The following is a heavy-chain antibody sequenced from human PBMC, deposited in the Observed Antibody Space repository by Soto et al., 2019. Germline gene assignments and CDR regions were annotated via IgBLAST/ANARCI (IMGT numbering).Heavy chain of an antibody. CDR2: ISSSSSTI. V-gene: IGHV3-48*02. CDR3: ERDSYDSSGYYRILDY. CDR1: GFTFSSYS. J-gene: IGHJ4*02. Sequence: EVQLVESGGGLVQTGGSLRLSCAASGFTFSSYSMNWVRQAPGKGLEWVSYISSSSSTIYYADSVKGRFTISRDNAKNSLYRPMNSLRDEDTAVYYCERDSYDSSGYYRILDYWGQGTLVTVSS. D-gene: IGHD3-22*01.